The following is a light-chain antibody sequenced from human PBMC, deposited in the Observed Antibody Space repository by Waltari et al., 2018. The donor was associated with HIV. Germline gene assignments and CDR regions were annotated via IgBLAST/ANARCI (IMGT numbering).Light chain of an antibody. CDR3: AAWGDSLTSFV. J-gene: IGLJ1*01. V-gene: IGLV1-47*01. Sequence: QSVLTQPPSASETPGQRVTISCSGSSSNIGSNYVYWYQHLQGTAPKLLIYRNNQRPSGVPDRFSGSKSGTSASLAISGLRSEDEADYYCAAWGDSLTSFVFGTGTKVTVL. CDR2: RNN. CDR1: SSNIGSNY.